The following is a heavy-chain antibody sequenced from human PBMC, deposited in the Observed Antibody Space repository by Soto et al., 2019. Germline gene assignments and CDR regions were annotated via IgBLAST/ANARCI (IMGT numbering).Heavy chain of an antibody. D-gene: IGHD2-15*01. CDR3: ARASLGYCSGGSCYYWFDP. Sequence: SETMHLTSIVSGDTISIYYWSGIRQHTGKGLEWIGYIYYSGSTNYNPSLKSRVTISVDTSKNQFSLKLSSVTAADTAVYYCARASLGYCSGGSCYYWFDPWGQGTLVTVSS. CDR2: IYYSGST. J-gene: IGHJ5*02. V-gene: IGHV4-59*01. CDR1: GDTISIYY.